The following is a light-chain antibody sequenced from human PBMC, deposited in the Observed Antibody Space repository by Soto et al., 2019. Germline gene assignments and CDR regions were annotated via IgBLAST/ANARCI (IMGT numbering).Light chain of an antibody. V-gene: IGKV1-5*01. CDR1: ESISTW. J-gene: IGKJ1*01. Sequence: DTQMTQSPFTLSASVGDRVTITCRASESISTWVAWYQQKPGKAPKLLIYEASRLENGVPSRFSGSGSGTEFTLTINSLQPDDFATYYCQHYNSYSEAFGQGTKVDIK. CDR2: EAS. CDR3: QHYNSYSEA.